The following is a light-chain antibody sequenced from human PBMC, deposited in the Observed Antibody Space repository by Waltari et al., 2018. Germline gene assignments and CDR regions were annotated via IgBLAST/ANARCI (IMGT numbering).Light chain of an antibody. CDR3: AAWDDSLNGHVV. Sequence: QSVLTQPPSASGTPGQRVTIPCSGSSSNIGSNTVNWYQQLPGTAPKLLIYSNNQRPAGGPDRFSGSKSGTSASLAISGLQSEDEADYYCAAWDDSLNGHVVFGGGTKLTVL. CDR1: SSNIGSNT. J-gene: IGLJ2*01. V-gene: IGLV1-44*01. CDR2: SNN.